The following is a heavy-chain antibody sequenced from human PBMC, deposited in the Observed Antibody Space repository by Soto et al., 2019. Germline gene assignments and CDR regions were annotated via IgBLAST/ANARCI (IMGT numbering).Heavy chain of an antibody. CDR2: INSSGST. CDR1: GASFGTSAYY. CDR3: SRRAPEGFDP. J-gene: IGHJ5*02. V-gene: IGHV4-39*01. Sequence: QLQLLESGPGLVKPSGTLSLSCTVSGASFGTSAYYWGWIRRAPGKGLEWIGSINSSGSTFSNPSLKSRVTIYVDTSQNQYSLKLTSVTAADTALYYCSRRAPEGFDPWGQGTLVTVSS.